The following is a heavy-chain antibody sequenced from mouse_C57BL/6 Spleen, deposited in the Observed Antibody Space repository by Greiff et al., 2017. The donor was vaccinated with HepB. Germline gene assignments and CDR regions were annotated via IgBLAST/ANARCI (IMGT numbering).Heavy chain of an antibody. CDR1: GYSITSGYY. Sequence: EVKLMESGPGLVKPSQSLSLTCSVTGYSITSGYYWNWIRQFPGNKLEWMGYISYDGSNNYNPSLKNRISITRDTSKNQFFLKLNSVTTEDAATYYCARGLPRFAYWGQGTLVTVSA. D-gene: IGHD2-4*01. J-gene: IGHJ3*01. CDR3: ARGLPRFAY. V-gene: IGHV3-6*01. CDR2: ISYDGSN.